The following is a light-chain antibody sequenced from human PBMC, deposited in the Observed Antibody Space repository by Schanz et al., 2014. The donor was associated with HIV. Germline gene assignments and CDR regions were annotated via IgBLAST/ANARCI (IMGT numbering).Light chain of an antibody. V-gene: IGLV1-44*01. CDR1: SYSIGNNF. CDR2: NND. Sequence: QSVLTQPPSVSAAPGQRVTISCSGHSYSIGNNFVSWFQQLPGTAPRLLIHNNDQRPSGVPDRFSGSKSGTSASLAITGLQAEDEADYYCAAWDDSLNGRVFGGGTKLTV. CDR3: AAWDDSLNGRV. J-gene: IGLJ2*01.